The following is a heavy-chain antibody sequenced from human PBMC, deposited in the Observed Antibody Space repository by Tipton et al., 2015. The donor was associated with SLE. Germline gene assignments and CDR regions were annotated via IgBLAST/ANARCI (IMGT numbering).Heavy chain of an antibody. D-gene: IGHD6-19*01. CDR3: ARVTGHSSGWYGWVDS. CDR2: IYSSGTT. V-gene: IGHV4-59*12. CDR1: GGFISSYY. J-gene: IGHJ4*02. Sequence: TLSLTCSVSGGFISSYYWSWIRQPPGKGLEFIGSIYSSGTTYYNPSPKSRITISGDMSKNQFSLKLNSVTAADTAVFYCARVTGHSSGWYGWVDSWGQGTLVTVSS.